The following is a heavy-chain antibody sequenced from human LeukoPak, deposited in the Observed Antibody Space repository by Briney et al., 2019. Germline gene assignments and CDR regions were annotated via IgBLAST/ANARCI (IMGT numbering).Heavy chain of an antibody. CDR3: ARPYGAAGLD. CDR2: IYYSGST. D-gene: IGHD4-17*01. V-gene: IGHV4-39*01. J-gene: IGHJ4*02. Sequence: SETLSLTCTVSGGSISSSSYYWGWSRQPPGKGLEWIGSIYYSGSTYYNPSLKSRVTISVDTSKIPSSLQLSSVTAADTAVYYCARPYGAAGLDWGQGTLVTVSS. CDR1: GGSISSSSYY.